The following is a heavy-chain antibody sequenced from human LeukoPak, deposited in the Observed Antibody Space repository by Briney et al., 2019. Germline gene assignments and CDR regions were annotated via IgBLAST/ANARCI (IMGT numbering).Heavy chain of an antibody. CDR2: ISGSGGST. CDR1: GFTFSSYA. J-gene: IGHJ4*02. CDR3: AKMVHTEQWLVPFDY. V-gene: IGHV3-23*01. D-gene: IGHD6-19*01. Sequence: GGSLRLSCAASGFTFSSYAMSWVRQAPGKGLEWVPAISGSGGSTYYADSVKGRFTISRDNSKNTLYLQMSSLRAEDTAVYYCAKMVHTEQWLVPFDYWGQGTLVTVSS.